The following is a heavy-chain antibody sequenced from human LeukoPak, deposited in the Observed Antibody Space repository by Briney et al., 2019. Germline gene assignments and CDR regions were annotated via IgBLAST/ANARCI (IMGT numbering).Heavy chain of an antibody. V-gene: IGHV1-18*01. CDR1: GYTFTTYN. D-gene: IGHD3-22*01. CDR3: ARDGNRRMYYYDKVGDY. CDR2: ISGYNGNT. J-gene: IGHJ4*02. Sequence: ASVKVSCKASGYTFTTYNINWVRQAPGQGLEWMGWISGYNGNTNYAQKLQGRVTMTTDTSTSTAYMELRSLRSDDTAVYYCARDGNRRMYYYDKVGDYWGQGTLVTVSS.